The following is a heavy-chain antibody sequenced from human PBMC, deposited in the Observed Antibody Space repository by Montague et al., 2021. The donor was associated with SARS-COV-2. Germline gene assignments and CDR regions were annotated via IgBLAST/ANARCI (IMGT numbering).Heavy chain of an antibody. V-gene: IGHV4-59*08. Sequence: SETLSLTCTVSGGSISSYYWSWIRQPPGKGLEWIGYIYYSGSTNYNPSLKSRDTISVDTSKNQFSLKLSSVTAADTAVYYCARLGRGYSYAQSAFDIWGQGTMVTVSS. J-gene: IGHJ3*02. D-gene: IGHD5-18*01. CDR1: GGSISSYY. CDR3: ARLGRGYSYAQSAFDI. CDR2: IYYSGST.